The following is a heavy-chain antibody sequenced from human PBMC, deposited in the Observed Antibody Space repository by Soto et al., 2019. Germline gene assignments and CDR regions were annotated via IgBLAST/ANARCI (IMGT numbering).Heavy chain of an antibody. CDR1: GFTFSSYW. D-gene: IGHD4-17*01. Sequence: EVQLVESGGGLVQPGGSLRLSCVVSGFTFSSYWMHWVRQAPGEGLVWVSRINHEGSATNYADSVKGRFTISRDIAKNTRHLQMNSLRAEDTGVYYCARGGYGAQGDYYGMDVWGQGTTVTVSS. CDR2: INHEGSAT. J-gene: IGHJ6*02. CDR3: ARGGYGAQGDYYGMDV. V-gene: IGHV3-74*01.